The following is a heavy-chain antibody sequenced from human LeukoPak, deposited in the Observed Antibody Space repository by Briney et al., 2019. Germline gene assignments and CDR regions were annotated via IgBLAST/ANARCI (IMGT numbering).Heavy chain of an antibody. Sequence: SETLSLTCTVSGGSISSSSYYWGWIRQPPGKGLEWIGSIYYSGSTYYNPSLKSRVTISVDTSKNQFSLKLSSVTAADTAVYYCARAERITMVRGVIPPYYFDYWGQGTLVTVSS. D-gene: IGHD3-10*01. CDR1: GGSISSSSYY. J-gene: IGHJ4*02. CDR2: IYYSGST. V-gene: IGHV4-39*07. CDR3: ARAERITMVRGVIPPYYFDY.